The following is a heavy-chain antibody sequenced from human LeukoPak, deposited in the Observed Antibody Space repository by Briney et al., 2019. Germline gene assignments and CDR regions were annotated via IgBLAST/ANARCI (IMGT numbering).Heavy chain of an antibody. Sequence: GGTLRLSCAASGFTFADYAMHWVRQTPGKGLEWVSGISWNSGNIDYADSVKGRFTISRDNAKNSLYLQMNSLRAEDTALYYCAKGRGYNYGYIFGYFDYWGQGTLVTVSS. CDR1: GFTFADYA. V-gene: IGHV3-9*01. CDR2: ISWNSGNI. J-gene: IGHJ4*02. D-gene: IGHD5-18*01. CDR3: AKGRGYNYGYIFGYFDY.